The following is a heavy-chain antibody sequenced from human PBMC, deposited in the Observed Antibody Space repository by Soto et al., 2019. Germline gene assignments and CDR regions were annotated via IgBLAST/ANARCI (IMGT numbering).Heavy chain of an antibody. J-gene: IGHJ5*02. D-gene: IGHD2-15*01. Sequence: SETLSLTCAVYGGSSSGYYWSWIRQPPGKGLEWIGEINHSGSTNYNPSLKSRVTISVDTSKNQFSLKLSSVTAADTAVYYCARGRRTMDIVVVVAAIPYNWFDPWGQGTLVTVSS. CDR1: GGSSSGYY. V-gene: IGHV4-34*01. CDR2: INHSGST. CDR3: ARGRRTMDIVVVVAAIPYNWFDP.